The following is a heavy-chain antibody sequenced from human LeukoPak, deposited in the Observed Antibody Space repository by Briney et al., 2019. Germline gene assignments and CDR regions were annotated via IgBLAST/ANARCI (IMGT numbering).Heavy chain of an antibody. D-gene: IGHD6-13*01. CDR2: IYHSGST. Sequence: SETLSLTCAVSGYSISSGYYWGWIRQPPGKGLEWIGSIYHSGSTHYNPSLKSRVTISVDTSKNQFSLKLSSVTAADTAVYYCARGGIAAADNWFDPWGQGTLVTVSS. CDR3: ARGGIAAADNWFDP. J-gene: IGHJ5*02. CDR1: GYSISSGYY. V-gene: IGHV4-38-2*01.